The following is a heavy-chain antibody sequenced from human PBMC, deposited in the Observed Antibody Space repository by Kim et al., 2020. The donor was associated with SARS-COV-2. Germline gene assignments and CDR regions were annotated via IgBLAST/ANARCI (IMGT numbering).Heavy chain of an antibody. D-gene: IGHD6-19*01. J-gene: IGHJ5*02. V-gene: IGHV4-31*03. Sequence: SETLSLTCTVSGGSISSGGYYWSWIRQHPGKGLEWIGYIYYSGSTYNPSLKSRVTISVDTSKNQFSLKLSSVTAADTAVYYCARDFRQYSSGWSSPFDPWGQGTLVTVSS. CDR2: IYYSGST. CDR1: GGSISSGGYY. CDR3: ARDFRQYSSGWSSPFDP.